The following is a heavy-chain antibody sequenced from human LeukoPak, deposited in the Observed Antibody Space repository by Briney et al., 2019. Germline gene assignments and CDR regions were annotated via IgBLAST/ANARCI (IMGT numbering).Heavy chain of an antibody. Sequence: ASVKVSCKTSGYSFTDYDIHWVRQATGQGLEWMGWMNPNSGNTGYAQKFQGRVTITRNTSISTAYMELSSLRSEDTAVYYCARASMVRGLDYWGQGTLVTVSS. D-gene: IGHD3-10*01. CDR1: GYSFTDYD. CDR2: MNPNSGNT. J-gene: IGHJ4*02. V-gene: IGHV1-8*01. CDR3: ARASMVRGLDY.